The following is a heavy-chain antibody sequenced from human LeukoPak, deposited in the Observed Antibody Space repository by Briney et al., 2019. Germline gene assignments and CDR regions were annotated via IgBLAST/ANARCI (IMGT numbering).Heavy chain of an antibody. D-gene: IGHD3-3*01. V-gene: IGHV4-61*09. CDR3: AGAAAYDFWSGYSSSHDY. J-gene: IGHJ4*02. Sequence: KASQTLSLTCTVSGGSISSGSYCWSWIRQPAGKGLEWIGHIYSSGSTNYNPSLKSRVTISVDTSKNQFSLKLTSVTAADTAVYYCAGAAAYDFWSGYSSSHDYWGQGTLVTVSS. CDR1: GGSISSGSYC. CDR2: IYSSGST.